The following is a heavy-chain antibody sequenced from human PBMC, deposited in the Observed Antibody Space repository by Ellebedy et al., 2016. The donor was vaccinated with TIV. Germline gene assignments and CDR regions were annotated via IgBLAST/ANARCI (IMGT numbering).Heavy chain of an antibody. CDR2: MYSCGNT. CDR1: GFTVSSSF. Sequence: GESLKISCAASGFTVSSSFMTWVRQAPGTGLAWISVMYSCGNTYYADSVKGRFTISRQNSNNTLYLQMISLITEDTAVYYCARALVSGGYSEAFDIWGQGTMVTVSS. J-gene: IGHJ3*02. D-gene: IGHD1-26*01. V-gene: IGHV3-53*04. CDR3: ARALVSGGYSEAFDI.